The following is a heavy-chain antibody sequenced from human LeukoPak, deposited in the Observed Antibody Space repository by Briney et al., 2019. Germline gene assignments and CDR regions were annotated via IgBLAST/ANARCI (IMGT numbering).Heavy chain of an antibody. CDR1: GYTFTRYG. V-gene: IGHV1-18*01. CDR3: ARDHSNWNYAPDF. CDR2: ISASNGNT. Sequence: WASVKVSCTASGYTFTRYGISWVRQAPGQGLQWLGWISASNGNTNYAQKFRDRVTMSTDTSTGTAYLDVRSLTSDDTAVYYCARDHSNWNYAPDFWGQGTLVIVSS. D-gene: IGHD1-7*01. J-gene: IGHJ4*02.